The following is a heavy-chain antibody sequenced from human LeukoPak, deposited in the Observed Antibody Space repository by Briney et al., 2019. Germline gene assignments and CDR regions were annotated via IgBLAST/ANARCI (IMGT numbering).Heavy chain of an antibody. V-gene: IGHV3-30*18. CDR3: AKDRSSSWYFDY. CDR2: ISYDGSNK. J-gene: IGHJ4*02. Sequence: GGSLRLSCAASGFTFSSYGMHWVRQAPGKGLEWVAVISYDGSNKYYADSVKGRFTISRDNSKNTLYLQMNSLRAEDTAVYYCAKDRSSSWYFDYWGQGTLVTVSS. D-gene: IGHD6-13*01. CDR1: GFTFSSYG.